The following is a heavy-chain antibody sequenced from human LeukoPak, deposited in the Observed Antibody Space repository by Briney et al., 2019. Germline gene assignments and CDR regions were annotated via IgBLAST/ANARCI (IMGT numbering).Heavy chain of an antibody. J-gene: IGHJ6*03. Sequence: GGSLRLSCAASGFTFSSYAMSWVRQAPGKGLEWVSAISGSGGSTYYADSVKGRFTISRDNSKNTLYLQMNSLRAEDTAVYYCTTFFWSGYSYYYYYMDVWGKGTTVTVSS. D-gene: IGHD3-3*01. CDR1: GFTFSSYA. V-gene: IGHV3-23*01. CDR2: ISGSGGST. CDR3: TTFFWSGYSYYYYYMDV.